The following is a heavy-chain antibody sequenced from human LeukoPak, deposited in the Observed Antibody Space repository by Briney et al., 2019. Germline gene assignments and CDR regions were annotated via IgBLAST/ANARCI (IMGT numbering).Heavy chain of an antibody. Sequence: ASVKVSCKASGYTFTSYGISWVRQAPGQGLEWMGWISAYNGSTNYAQKLQGRVTMTTDTSTSTAYMELRSLRSDDTAVYYCARAARFLEWLSGYYMGVWGKGTTVTVSS. V-gene: IGHV1-18*01. CDR3: ARAARFLEWLSGYYMGV. CDR2: ISAYNGST. J-gene: IGHJ6*03. CDR1: GYTFTSYG. D-gene: IGHD3-3*01.